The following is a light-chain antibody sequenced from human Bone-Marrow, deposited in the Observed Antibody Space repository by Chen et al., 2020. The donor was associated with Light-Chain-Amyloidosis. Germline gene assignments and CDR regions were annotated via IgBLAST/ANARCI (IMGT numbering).Light chain of an antibody. Sequence: SYELTQPPSVSVSPGQTARITCSGDDLPTKYAYWYQQKPGQAPVRGKHRDTERPSGISDRFSGSSSGTTATLTLSGVQAEDEADYHCQSADSSGTYEVIFGGGTKLTVL. V-gene: IGLV3-25*03. J-gene: IGLJ2*01. CDR1: DLPTKY. CDR2: RDT. CDR3: QSADSSGTYEVI.